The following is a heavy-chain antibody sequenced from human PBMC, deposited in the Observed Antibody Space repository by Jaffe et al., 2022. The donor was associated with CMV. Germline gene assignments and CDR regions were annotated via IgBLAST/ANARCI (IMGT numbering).Heavy chain of an antibody. Sequence: QVQLQESGPGLVKPSETLSLTCTVSGGSISSYYWSWIRQPPGKGLEWIGYIYYSGSTNYNPSLKSRVTISVDTSKNQFSLKLSSVTAADTAVYYCARTIFPYYFDYWGQGTLVTVSS. V-gene: IGHV4-59*01. CDR1: GGSISSYY. D-gene: IGHD2-21*01. CDR2: IYYSGST. CDR3: ARTIFPYYFDY. J-gene: IGHJ4*02.